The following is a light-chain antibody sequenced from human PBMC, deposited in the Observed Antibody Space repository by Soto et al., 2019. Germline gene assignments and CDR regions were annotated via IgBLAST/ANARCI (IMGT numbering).Light chain of an antibody. V-gene: IGLV2-14*03. CDR3: SSYTSSSTNYV. CDR1: SSDVGGYNY. CDR2: DVS. Sequence: QSALTQPASVSGSPGQSITISCTGTSSDVGGYNYVSWYQQHPGKAPKLMIYDVSDRPSGVSNRFSGSKSGNTASLTISGLQAEDEADYYCSSYTSSSTNYVFGTATKLTVL. J-gene: IGLJ1*01.